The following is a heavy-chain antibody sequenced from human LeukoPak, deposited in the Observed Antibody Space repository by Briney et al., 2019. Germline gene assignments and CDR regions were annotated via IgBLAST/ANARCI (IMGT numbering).Heavy chain of an antibody. CDR3: ARKNIAAAGTWNY. J-gene: IGHJ4*02. CDR1: GYTFTGYY. D-gene: IGHD6-13*01. CDR2: INPNSGGT. Sequence: ASVKVSCKASGYTFTGYYMHWVRQAPGQGLEWMGWINPNSGGTNYAQKFQGRFTMTRNTSISTAYMELSRLRSDDTAVYYCARKNIAAAGTWNYWGQGTLVTVSS. V-gene: IGHV1-2*02.